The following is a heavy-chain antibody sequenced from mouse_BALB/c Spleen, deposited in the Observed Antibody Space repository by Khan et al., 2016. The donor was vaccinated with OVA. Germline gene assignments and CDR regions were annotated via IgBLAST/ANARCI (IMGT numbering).Heavy chain of an antibody. J-gene: IGHJ2*01. D-gene: IGHD3-2*02. CDR1: GYIFTSYW. Sequence: QVQLKESGAELVRPGASVKLSCKTSGYIFTSYWIHWVKQRSGQGLEWIARIYPGTDNPFYNERLKDKATLTAAKSSSTAYMQLSNLQSEDSAVNFCSREEALYYFDYWGQGTTLTVSS. CDR2: IYPGTDNP. V-gene: IGHV1-76*01. CDR3: SREEALYYFDY.